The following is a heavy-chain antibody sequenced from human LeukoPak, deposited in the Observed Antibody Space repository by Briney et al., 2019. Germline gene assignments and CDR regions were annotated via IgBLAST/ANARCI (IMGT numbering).Heavy chain of an antibody. CDR1: GFTFSSYE. D-gene: IGHD3-10*01. V-gene: IGHV3-48*03. CDR3: ARGGAGAFGELFGDRFDY. Sequence: GGSLGLSCAASGFTFSSYEMNWVRQAPGKGLEWVSYISSSGSTIYYADSVKGRFTISRDNAKNSLYLQMNSLRAEDTAVYYCARGGAGAFGELFGDRFDYWGQGTLVTVSS. CDR2: ISSSGSTI. J-gene: IGHJ4*02.